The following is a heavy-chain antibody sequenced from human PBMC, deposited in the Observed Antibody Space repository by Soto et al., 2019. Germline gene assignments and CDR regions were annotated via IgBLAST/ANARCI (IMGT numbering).Heavy chain of an antibody. CDR2: ISYDGSNK. CDR3: ARHRVIRRLDY. V-gene: IGHV3-30-3*01. Sequence: GGSLRLSCAASGFTFSSYAMHWVRQAPGKGLEWVAVISYDGSNKYYADSVKGRFTISRDNSKNTLYLQMNSLRAEDTAVYYCARHRVIRRLDYWGQGTLVTVSS. J-gene: IGHJ4*02. CDR1: GFTFSSYA. D-gene: IGHD3-22*01.